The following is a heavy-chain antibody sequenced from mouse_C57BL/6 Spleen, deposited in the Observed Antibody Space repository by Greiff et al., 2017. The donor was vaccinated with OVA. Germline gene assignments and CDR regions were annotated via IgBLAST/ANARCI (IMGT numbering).Heavy chain of an antibody. J-gene: IGHJ1*03. Sequence: EVQLVESGGDLVKPGGSLRLSCAASGFTFSSYGMSWVRQTPDKRLEWVATISSGGSYTYSPDSVKGRVTISRANAKNTLYLQMSSLKTEETAMYYCARQTANCDEWYLDVWGTGPTVTVSS. CDR1: GFTFSSYG. CDR3: ARQTANCDEWYLDV. D-gene: IGHD4-1*01. CDR2: ISSGGSYT. V-gene: IGHV5-6*01.